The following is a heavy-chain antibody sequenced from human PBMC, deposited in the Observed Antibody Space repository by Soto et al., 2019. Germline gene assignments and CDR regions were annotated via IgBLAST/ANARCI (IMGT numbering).Heavy chain of an antibody. V-gene: IGHV4-4*07. D-gene: IGHD3-3*01. Sequence: QVHLQQSGPGLVKPSETLSLTCSVSGGSMSSYYWTWIRQPAGKGLEWIGRVYSSGGTHYNSSLKGRVTISLDTSKNQFSLRLISVTAADTAVYYCARGQRFSDWFDPWGQGTLVTVSS. J-gene: IGHJ5*02. CDR1: GGSMSSYY. CDR2: VYSSGGT. CDR3: ARGQRFSDWFDP.